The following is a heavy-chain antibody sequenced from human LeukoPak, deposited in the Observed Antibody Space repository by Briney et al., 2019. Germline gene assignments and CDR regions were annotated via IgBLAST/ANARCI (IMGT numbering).Heavy chain of an antibody. CDR2: ISYDGSNK. V-gene: IGHV3-30*01. J-gene: IGHJ4*02. CDR3: ARDGMIVVAYMYYFDY. CDR1: GFTFSSYA. D-gene: IGHD3-22*01. Sequence: PGGSLRLSCAASGFTFSSYAMHWVRQAPGKGLEWVAVISYDGSNKYYADSVKGRFTISRDNSKNTLYLQTNSLRAEDTAVYYCARDGMIVVAYMYYFDYWGQGTLVTVSS.